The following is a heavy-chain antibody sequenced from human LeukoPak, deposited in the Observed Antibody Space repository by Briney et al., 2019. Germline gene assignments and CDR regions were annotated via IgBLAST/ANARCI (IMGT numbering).Heavy chain of an antibody. Sequence: SETLSLTCTVSGGSISSGSYYWSWIRQPAGKGLEWIGRIYTSGSTNYNPSLKSRVTISVDTSKNQFSLKLSSVTAADTAVYYCARDGIAAAGTEGAFDIWGQGTMVTVSS. J-gene: IGHJ3*02. CDR1: GGSISSGSYY. CDR2: IYTSGST. CDR3: ARDGIAAAGTEGAFDI. V-gene: IGHV4-61*02. D-gene: IGHD6-13*01.